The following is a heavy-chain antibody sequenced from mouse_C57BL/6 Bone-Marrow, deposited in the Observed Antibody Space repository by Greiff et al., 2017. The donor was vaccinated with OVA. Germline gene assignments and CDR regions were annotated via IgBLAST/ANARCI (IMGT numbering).Heavy chain of an antibody. CDR3: AREEGMVCFDY. V-gene: IGHV1-69*01. Sequence: QVQLQQPGAELVMPGASVKLSCKASGYTFTSYWMHWVKQRPGQGLEWIGEIDPSDSYTNYNQKFKGKSTVTVDKSSSTAYMQLSSLTSDDSACYYWAREEGMVCFDYWGQGTTLTVSS. D-gene: IGHD2-10*02. CDR2: IDPSDSYT. CDR1: GYTFTSYW. J-gene: IGHJ2*01.